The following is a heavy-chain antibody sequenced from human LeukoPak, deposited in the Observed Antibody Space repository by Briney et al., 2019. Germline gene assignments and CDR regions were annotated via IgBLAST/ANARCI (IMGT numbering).Heavy chain of an antibody. J-gene: IGHJ4*02. V-gene: IGHV2-5*02. CDR3: AHTGYSYGLDY. Sequence: SGPALVKPTQTLTLTCTFPGFSFTTSGVGVGWIRQRPGKALEWLGMIFWDDDKRYSPSLKSRLTITEHASENQVVLTMTNMNPADTGTYFCAHTGYSYGLDYWGQGTLVTVSS. CDR2: IFWDDDK. CDR1: GFSFTTSGVG. D-gene: IGHD5-18*01.